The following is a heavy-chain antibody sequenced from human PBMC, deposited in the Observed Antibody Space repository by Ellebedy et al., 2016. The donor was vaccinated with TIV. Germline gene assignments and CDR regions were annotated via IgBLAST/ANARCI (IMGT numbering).Heavy chain of an antibody. J-gene: IGHJ4*02. CDR3: ARDTSRSTSAWWGHFDH. CDR1: GDSISSNNW. CDR2: VSHSGSA. Sequence: SETLSLXXAVSGDSISSNNWWNWVRQAPGKGLEWMGGVSHSGSANYNPSLKSRVTISVDKSKNQFSLNLSSVTAADTAVYYCARDTSRSTSAWWGHFDHWGQGILVAVSS. V-gene: IGHV4-4*02. D-gene: IGHD6-19*01.